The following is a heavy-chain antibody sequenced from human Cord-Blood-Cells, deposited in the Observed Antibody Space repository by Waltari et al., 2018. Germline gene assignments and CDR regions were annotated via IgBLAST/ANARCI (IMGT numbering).Heavy chain of an antibody. V-gene: IGHV3-9*01. D-gene: IGHD2-2*01. J-gene: IGHJ4*02. CDR3: AKASDIVVVPAAFDY. CDR2: ISWNSGSI. CDR1: GFTFDAYA. Sequence: EVQLVESGGGLVQPGRSLRLSCAASGFTFDAYAIPWVRQAPGKGLEWVSGISWNSGSIGYADSVKGRFTISRDNAKNSLYLQMNSLRAEDTALYYCAKASDIVVVPAAFDYWGQGTLVTVSS.